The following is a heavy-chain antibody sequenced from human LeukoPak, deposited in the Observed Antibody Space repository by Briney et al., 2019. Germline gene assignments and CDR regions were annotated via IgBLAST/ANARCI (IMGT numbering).Heavy chain of an antibody. D-gene: IGHD4-17*01. V-gene: IGHV3-74*01. CDR2: IKSDGSST. CDR1: GFTFSSYW. CDR3: ARDRTSTYGDQFDY. J-gene: IGHJ4*02. Sequence: GRSLRLSCAASGFTFSSYWMHWVRQAPGKGLVWVSRIKSDGSSTSYADSVKGRFTISRDNAKNTLYLQMNSLRAEDTAVYYCARDRTSTYGDQFDYWGQGTLVAVSS.